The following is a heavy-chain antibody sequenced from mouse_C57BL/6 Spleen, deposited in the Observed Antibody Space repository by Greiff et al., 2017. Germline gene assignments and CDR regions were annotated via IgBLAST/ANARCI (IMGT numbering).Heavy chain of an antibody. CDR2: INPNNGGT. J-gene: IGHJ4*01. CDR3: ARQEGKFDYYGSSYYAMDY. V-gene: IGHV1-18*01. CDR1: GYTFTDYN. D-gene: IGHD1-1*01. Sequence: EVQLQQSGPELVKPGASVQIPCKASGYTFTDYNMDWVKQSHGKSLEWIGDINPNNGGTIYNQKFKGQATLTVDKSSSTAYMELRSLTSEDTAVYYCARQEGKFDYYGSSYYAMDYWGQGTSVTVSS.